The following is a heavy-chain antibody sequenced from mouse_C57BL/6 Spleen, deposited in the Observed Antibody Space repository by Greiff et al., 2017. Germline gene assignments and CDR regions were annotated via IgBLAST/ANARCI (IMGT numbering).Heavy chain of an antibody. J-gene: IGHJ2*01. Sequence: VQLQQSGPELVKPGASVKISCKASGYTFTDYYMNWVKQSHGKSLEWIGDINPNNGGTSYNQKFKGKATLTADKSSSTAYMELRSLTSEDSAVYYCARRDYGYFDYWGQGTTLTVSS. CDR1: GYTFTDYY. CDR2: INPNNGGT. D-gene: IGHD1-1*01. CDR3: ARRDYGYFDY. V-gene: IGHV1-26*01.